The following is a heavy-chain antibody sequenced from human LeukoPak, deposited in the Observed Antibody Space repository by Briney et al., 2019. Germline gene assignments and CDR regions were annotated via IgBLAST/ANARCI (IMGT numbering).Heavy chain of an antibody. CDR3: ARLLAAAKFDP. CDR1: GYTFTSYG. Sequence: GASVKVSCKASGYTFTSYGINWVRQAPGQGLEWMGWISAYNGDTNYAQKLQGRVTMTTDTSTSTAYMELRSLRSDDTAVYYCARLLAAAKFDPWGEGTLVTVST. V-gene: IGHV1-18*01. J-gene: IGHJ5*02. CDR2: ISAYNGDT. D-gene: IGHD6-13*01.